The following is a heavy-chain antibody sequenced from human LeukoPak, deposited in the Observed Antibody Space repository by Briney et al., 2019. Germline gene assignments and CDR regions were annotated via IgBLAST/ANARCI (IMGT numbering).Heavy chain of an antibody. CDR2: IYSGGST. Sequence: GGSLRLSCAASGFTVSSNYMSWVRQAPGRGLEWVSVIYSGGSTYYADSVKGRFTISRDDSKNTLFLQMNSLRAGDTAVYYCARGTVTMVDYWGQGTLVTVSS. CDR1: GFTVSSNY. D-gene: IGHD3-10*01. V-gene: IGHV3-66*01. CDR3: ARGTVTMVDY. J-gene: IGHJ4*02.